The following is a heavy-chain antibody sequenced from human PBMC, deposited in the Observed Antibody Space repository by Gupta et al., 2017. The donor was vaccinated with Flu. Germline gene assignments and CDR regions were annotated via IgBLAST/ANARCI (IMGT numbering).Heavy chain of an antibody. CDR2: IWYDGSNK. V-gene: IGHV3-33*01. Sequence: QVQLVESGGGVVQPGRSLRLSCAASGFTFSSYGMHGVRQAPGKGLEWVAVIWYDGSNKYYADSVKGRFTISRDNSKNTLYLQMNSLRAEDTAVYYCARDGYSGYDHLVVVAAEDYYYYYGMDVWGQGTTVTASS. CDR3: ARDGYSGYDHLVVVAAEDYYYYYGMDV. J-gene: IGHJ6*02. D-gene: IGHD5-12*01. CDR1: GFTFSSYG.